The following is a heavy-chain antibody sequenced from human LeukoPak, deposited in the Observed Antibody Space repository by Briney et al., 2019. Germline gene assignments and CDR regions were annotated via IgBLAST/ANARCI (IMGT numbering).Heavy chain of an antibody. CDR2: IKQDGSEK. CDR1: GFTFSSYW. Sequence: GGSLRLSCAASGFTFSSYWMSWVRQAPGKGLEWVANIKQDGSEKYYVDSVKGRFTISRDNAKNSLYLQMNSLGAEDTAVYYCARAGLGSGSFGAFDVWGQGTMVTVSS. D-gene: IGHD3-10*01. CDR3: ARAGLGSGSFGAFDV. J-gene: IGHJ3*01. V-gene: IGHV3-7*04.